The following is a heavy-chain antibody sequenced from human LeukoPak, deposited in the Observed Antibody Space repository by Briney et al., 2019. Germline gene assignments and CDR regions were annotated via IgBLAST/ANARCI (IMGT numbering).Heavy chain of an antibody. D-gene: IGHD3-10*01. CDR1: GFTFDDYA. CDR2: ISWNSGSI. J-gene: IGHJ4*02. Sequence: PGRSLRLSCAASGFTFDDYAMHWVRQAPGKGLEWVSVISWNSGSIGYADSVKGRFTISRDNAKNSLYLQMNSLRAEDTAVYYCARDGGASMVRGVATYDSWGQGTLVTVSS. CDR3: ARDGGASMVRGVATYDS. V-gene: IGHV3-9*01.